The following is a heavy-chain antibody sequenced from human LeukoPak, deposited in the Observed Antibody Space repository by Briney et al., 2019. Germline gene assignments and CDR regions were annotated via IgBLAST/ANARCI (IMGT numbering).Heavy chain of an antibody. D-gene: IGHD3-3*01. CDR1: GGTFSSYA. CDR2: INPSGGST. CDR3: ARGTSVVLRFLEWLSTSGAFDY. V-gene: IGHV1-46*01. Sequence: ASVKVSCKASGGTFSSYAISWVRQAPGQGLEWMGIINPSGGSTSYAQKFQGRVTMTRDTSTSTVYMELSSLRSEDTAVYYCARGTSVVLRFLEWLSTSGAFDYWGQGTLVTVSS. J-gene: IGHJ4*02.